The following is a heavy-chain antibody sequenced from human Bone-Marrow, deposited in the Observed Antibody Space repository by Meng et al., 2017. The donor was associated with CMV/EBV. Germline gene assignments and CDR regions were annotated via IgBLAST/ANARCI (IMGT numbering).Heavy chain of an antibody. CDR1: GFTFSSYW. CDR2: IKQDGSEK. Sequence: GESLKISCAASGFTFSSYWMSWVRQAPGKGLEWVANIKQDGSEKYYADSVKGRFTISRDNSKNTLYLQMNSLRAEDTAVYYCARPRIRGEFDIWGQGTMVTVSS. J-gene: IGHJ3*02. D-gene: IGHD3-16*01. V-gene: IGHV3-7*03. CDR3: ARPRIRGEFDI.